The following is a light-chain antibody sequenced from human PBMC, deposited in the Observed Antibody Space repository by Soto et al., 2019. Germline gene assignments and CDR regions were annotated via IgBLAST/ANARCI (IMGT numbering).Light chain of an antibody. CDR1: QSVSSN. Sequence: EIVITQSPATLSVSPGERATLSCRASQSVSSNLAWYQQKPGQAPRLLIYGASTRATGIPARFSGSGSGTEFTLTISSLEPEDFAVYYCQQRSNWPPVFGPGTKVDIK. V-gene: IGKV3-15*01. CDR2: GAS. CDR3: QQRSNWPPV. J-gene: IGKJ3*01.